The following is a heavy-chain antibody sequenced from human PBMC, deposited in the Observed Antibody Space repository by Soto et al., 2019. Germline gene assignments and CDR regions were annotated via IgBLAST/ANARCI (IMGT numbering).Heavy chain of an antibody. D-gene: IGHD1-1*01. Sequence: ASVKVSCKASGYTFTSYAISWVRQAPGQGLEWMGWISAYNGNTNYAQKLQGRVTMTTDTSTSTAYMELSSLRSEDTAVYYCAAEERGRTYYGMDVWGQGTTVTVSS. CDR1: GYTFTSYA. CDR3: AAEERGRTYYGMDV. CDR2: ISAYNGNT. J-gene: IGHJ6*02. V-gene: IGHV1-18*01.